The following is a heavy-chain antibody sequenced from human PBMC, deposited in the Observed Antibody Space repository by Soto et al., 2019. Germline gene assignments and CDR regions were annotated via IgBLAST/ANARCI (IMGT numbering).Heavy chain of an antibody. CDR2: IGGVGGST. J-gene: IGHJ5*02. Sequence: GGSLRLSCAASGFPFSDYTLSRVRQAPGKGLEWVSTIGGVGGSTYHADSVKGRFTISRDNSKSTMYLQMNSLRAEDTAVYYCAKRYSSIWTEFDPWGHGTLVTLSS. D-gene: IGHD6-13*01. CDR1: GFPFSDYT. V-gene: IGHV3-23*01. CDR3: AKRYSSIWTEFDP.